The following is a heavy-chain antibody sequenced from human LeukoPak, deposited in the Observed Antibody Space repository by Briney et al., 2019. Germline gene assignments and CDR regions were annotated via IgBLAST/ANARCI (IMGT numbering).Heavy chain of an antibody. J-gene: IGHJ4*02. CDR2: ISAYNGNT. V-gene: IGHV1-18*01. CDR3: ARGGQLVRTGAGGPNFDY. Sequence: ASVKVSCKASGYSFTTYGITWVRQAPGQGLEWMGWISAYNGNTNYAQKLQGRVTMTTDTSTSTAYMELRSLRSDDTAVYYCARGGQLVRTGAGGPNFDYWGQGTLVTVSS. CDR1: GYSFTTYG. D-gene: IGHD6-6*01.